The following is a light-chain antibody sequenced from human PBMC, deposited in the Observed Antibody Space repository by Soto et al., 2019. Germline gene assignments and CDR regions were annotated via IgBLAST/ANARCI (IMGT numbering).Light chain of an antibody. Sequence: QSALTQPASVSGSPGQSITISCTGTSSDVGAYNHVSWYQQHPGKAPKLMIYEVSNRPSGVSNRFSGSKSGNTASLTISGLQAEDAADYYCSSYTSSSIPYVFGTGTKLTVL. J-gene: IGLJ1*01. CDR3: SSYTSSSIPYV. CDR2: EVS. V-gene: IGLV2-14*01. CDR1: SSDVGAYNH.